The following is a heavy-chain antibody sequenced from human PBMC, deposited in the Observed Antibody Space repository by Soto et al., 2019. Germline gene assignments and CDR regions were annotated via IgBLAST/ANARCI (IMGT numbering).Heavy chain of an antibody. V-gene: IGHV1-46*03. CDR1: GYTFTSCY. CDR3: ARIPIGDKRNDEASGETVY. J-gene: IGHJ4*02. CDR2: INPSGGST. Sequence: VKFYCKASGYTFTSCYMHWGRQEHEQGREWMGIINPSGGSTSYAQKFQGRVTMTRDTSSSTVYMELSSLRSEDTAVYYCARIPIGDKRNDEASGETVYWGQGTLVTVSS. D-gene: IGHD1-1*01.